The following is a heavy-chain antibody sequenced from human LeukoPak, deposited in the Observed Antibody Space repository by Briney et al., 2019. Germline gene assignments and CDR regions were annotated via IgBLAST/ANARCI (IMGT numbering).Heavy chain of an antibody. CDR1: GFTFRSFW. D-gene: IGHD5-12*01. J-gene: IGHJ3*01. CDR3: ARGGFSHGFDV. CDR2: INNDGTDT. V-gene: IGHV3-74*01. Sequence: GGSLRLSCAASGFTFRSFWIHWVRQAPGKGLVWVGRINNDGTDTIYADSVKGRFTVSRDNAKNTLYLQMNSLRVEDTDVYFCARGGFSHGFDVWGQGTVVTVSS.